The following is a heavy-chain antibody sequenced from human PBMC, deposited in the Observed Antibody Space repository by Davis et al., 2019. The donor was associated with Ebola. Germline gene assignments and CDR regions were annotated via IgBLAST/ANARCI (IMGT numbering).Heavy chain of an antibody. V-gene: IGHV1-18*01. D-gene: IGHD6-25*01. CDR2: ISGYEDNT. J-gene: IGHJ6*04. Sequence: ASVKVSCKASGYTFTNYDIYWMRQAPGQGLEWMGWISGYEDNTNYAPRFQGRITLTKDRATSTVYMELRSLTSDDTAVYYCARDLAASSGAHFFYFGMDVWGEGTSVAVSS. CDR1: GYTFTNYD. CDR3: ARDLAASSGAHFFYFGMDV.